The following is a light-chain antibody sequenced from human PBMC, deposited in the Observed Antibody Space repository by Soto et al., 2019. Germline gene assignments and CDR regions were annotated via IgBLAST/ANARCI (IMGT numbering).Light chain of an antibody. CDR1: QSVSTY. Sequence: ETVLTQSPATLSLSPGESATLSCRASQSVSTYLAWYQQKPGQAPRLLIYDASNRVTGIPARFRGSGSGPDFTLTISSLEPDDFAVYYCQQRSNWQITFGQGTRLEIK. J-gene: IGKJ5*01. CDR2: DAS. V-gene: IGKV3-11*01. CDR3: QQRSNWQIT.